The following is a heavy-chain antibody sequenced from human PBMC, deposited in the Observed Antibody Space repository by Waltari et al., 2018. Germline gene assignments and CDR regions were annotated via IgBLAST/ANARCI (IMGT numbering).Heavy chain of an antibody. CDR2: IYGGGST. CDR3: ARDGCSGAGCFDH. CDR1: GFTVSSNY. Sequence: EVQLVESGGTLIQPGGSLRLSCAASGFTVSSNYMSWVRQAPDKGLEWVSFIYGGGSTDHADSVRGRFTISRDNSKNTLSLQMNSLRAEDTVVYYCARDGCSGAGCFDHWGQGTLVTVSS. D-gene: IGHD2-15*01. J-gene: IGHJ4*02. V-gene: IGHV3-53*01.